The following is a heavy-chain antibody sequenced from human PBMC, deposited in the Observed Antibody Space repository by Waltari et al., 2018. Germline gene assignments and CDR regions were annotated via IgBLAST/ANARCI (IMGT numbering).Heavy chain of an antibody. CDR2: ISGSGGST. CDR1: GFTFSSYA. V-gene: IGHV3-23*01. D-gene: IGHD5-18*01. J-gene: IGHJ4*02. Sequence: EVQLLESGGGLVQPGGSLRLSCAASGFTFSSYAMSWVRQAPGKGLEWVSAISGSGGSTYYADSVKGRFTISRDNSKNTLYLQMNSLRAEDTAVYYCAKDAHLYSYGSKALDYWGQGTLVTVSS. CDR3: AKDAHLYSYGSKALDY.